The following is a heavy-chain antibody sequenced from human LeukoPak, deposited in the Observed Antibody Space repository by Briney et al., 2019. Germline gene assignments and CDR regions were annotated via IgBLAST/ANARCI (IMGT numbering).Heavy chain of an antibody. D-gene: IGHD3-3*01. CDR1: GGSISSYY. Sequence: PSETLSLTCTVSGGSISSYYWSWIRQPPGKGLEWIGNIYDSESTHYKSSLKSRVTLSVDTSKNQFSLRLSSVTAADTAVYYCARVLQNYYYLDVWGKGTTVTVSS. V-gene: IGHV4-59*01. J-gene: IGHJ6*03. CDR3: ARVLQNYYYLDV. CDR2: IYDSEST.